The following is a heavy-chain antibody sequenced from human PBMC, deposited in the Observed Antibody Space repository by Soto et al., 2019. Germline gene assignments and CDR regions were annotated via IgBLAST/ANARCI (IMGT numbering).Heavy chain of an antibody. J-gene: IGHJ6*02. V-gene: IGHV1-69*08. CDR2: IIPILGIA. Sequence: QVQLVQSGAEVKKPGSSVKVSCKASGGTFSSYTISWVRQAPGQGLEWMGRIIPILGIANYAQKFQGRVTITADXXAXSXXMELSSLRSEDTAVYYCARDLTTGTTSGYYYGMDVWGQGTTVTVSS. CDR3: ARDLTTGTTSGYYYGMDV. CDR1: GGTFSSYT. D-gene: IGHD1-1*01.